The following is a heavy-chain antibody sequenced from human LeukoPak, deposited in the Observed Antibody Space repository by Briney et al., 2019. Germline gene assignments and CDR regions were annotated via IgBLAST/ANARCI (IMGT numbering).Heavy chain of an antibody. CDR2: ISGSGGST. D-gene: IGHD6-19*01. Sequence: HPGVSLRLSCAASGFTFSSYAMSWVRQARGKGLEWVSAISGSGGSTYYADSVKGRFTISRDNSKNTLYLQMNSLRAEDTAVYYCAKGLSGWSPFDPWGQGTLVTVSS. CDR1: GFTFSSYA. J-gene: IGHJ5*02. V-gene: IGHV3-23*01. CDR3: AKGLSGWSPFDP.